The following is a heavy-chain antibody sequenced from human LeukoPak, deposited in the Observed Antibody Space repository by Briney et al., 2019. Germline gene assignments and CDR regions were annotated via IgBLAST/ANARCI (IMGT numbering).Heavy chain of an antibody. Sequence: SVKVSCKASGGTFISYAFSGVRQAPGQGLEWIGRIIPILGIANYTQKFQGRLTITADKSTSTAYMELSSLRSEDTAVYYCAREALTRYYYDSSGYYNYWGQGTLVTVSS. D-gene: IGHD3-22*01. CDR2: IIPILGIA. CDR1: GGTFISYA. CDR3: AREALTRYYYDSSGYYNY. V-gene: IGHV1-69*04. J-gene: IGHJ4*02.